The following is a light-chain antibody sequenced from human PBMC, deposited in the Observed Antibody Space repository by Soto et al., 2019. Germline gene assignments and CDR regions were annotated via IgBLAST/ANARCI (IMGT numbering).Light chain of an antibody. CDR3: QQYVSSPRT. CDR2: GAS. J-gene: IGKJ4*01. CDR1: QMVSRY. V-gene: IGKV3-20*01. Sequence: DIVMTQSPATLSVSPGERATLSCRASQMVSRYLAWYQQKPGQAPRLVISGASSRATAIPDRFSGSGSGTDFTLTISRLEPEDFAVYYCQQYVSSPRTFGGGTKVDI.